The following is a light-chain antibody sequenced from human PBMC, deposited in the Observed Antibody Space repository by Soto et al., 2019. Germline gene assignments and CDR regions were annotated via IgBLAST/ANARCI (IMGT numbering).Light chain of an antibody. CDR2: GAF. Sequence: EIVMTQSPVTLSVSPGERVTLSCRASQSVSSNLAWYQQKPGQAPSLLIYGAFTRATGIPARFSGTGSGTEFTLTISSLQSEDFALYYCQRYNDWPLTFGQGTKVDIK. CDR3: QRYNDWPLT. V-gene: IGKV3-15*01. J-gene: IGKJ1*01. CDR1: QSVSSN.